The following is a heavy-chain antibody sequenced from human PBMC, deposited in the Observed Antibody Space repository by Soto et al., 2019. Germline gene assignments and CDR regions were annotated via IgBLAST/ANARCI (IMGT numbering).Heavy chain of an antibody. CDR3: ARVGRIVGYSSSWYYFDY. D-gene: IGHD6-13*01. CDR1: GGSISSYY. J-gene: IGHJ4*02. CDR2: IYYSGST. V-gene: IGHV4-59*01. Sequence: PSETLSLTCTVSGGSISSYYWSWIRQPPGKGLEWIGYIYYSGSTNYNPSLKSRVTISVDTSKNQFSLKLSSVTAADTAVYYCARVGRIVGYSSSWYYFDYWGQGTLVTVSS.